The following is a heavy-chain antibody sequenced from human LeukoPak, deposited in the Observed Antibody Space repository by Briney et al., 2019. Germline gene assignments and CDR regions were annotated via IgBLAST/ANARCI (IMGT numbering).Heavy chain of an antibody. D-gene: IGHD2/OR15-2a*01. V-gene: IGHV3-53*01. Sequence: GGSLRPSCAASGFSVSSKYMSWVRQAPGKGLEWVSVIYSGGSTYYADSVKGRFTISRDNSKNTLYIQMNSLRAEDTAVYYCARASFAYYFDYWGQGTLVTVSS. CDR2: IYSGGST. CDR1: GFSVSSKY. CDR3: ARASFAYYFDY. J-gene: IGHJ4*02.